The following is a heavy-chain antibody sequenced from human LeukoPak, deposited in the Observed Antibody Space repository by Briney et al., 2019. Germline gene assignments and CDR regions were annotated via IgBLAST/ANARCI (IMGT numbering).Heavy chain of an antibody. D-gene: IGHD3-3*01. Sequence: GASVKVSCKASGYRFTEYYIHWFRQAPGQGLEWMGCINPNSGGTYYGQMFQGRVTMTRDTSISTAYMQLSSLRSDDTAVYYCARGGGYYNFVYGCPWGQGTLATVSS. CDR2: INPNSGGT. J-gene: IGHJ4*02. V-gene: IGHV1-2*02. CDR1: GYRFTEYY. CDR3: ARGGGYYNFVYGCP.